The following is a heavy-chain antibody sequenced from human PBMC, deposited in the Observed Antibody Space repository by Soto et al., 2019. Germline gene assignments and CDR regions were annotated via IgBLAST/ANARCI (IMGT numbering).Heavy chain of an antibody. CDR3: AKDKLYSGSSMVNWFDP. D-gene: IGHD3-10*01. CDR2: ISDSGTNT. J-gene: IGHJ5*02. CDR1: GFTFRKYA. Sequence: PGGSLRLSCAASGFTFRKYAMDWVRQAPGKGLEWVSSISDSGTNTYYADSVKGRFTISRDNSENALYLQMNSLRAEDTAVYYCAKDKLYSGSSMVNWFDPWGQGTLVTVSS. V-gene: IGHV3-23*01.